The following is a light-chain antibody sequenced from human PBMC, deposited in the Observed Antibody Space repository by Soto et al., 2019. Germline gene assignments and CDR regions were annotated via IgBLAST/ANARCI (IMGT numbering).Light chain of an antibody. CDR3: QQANSFPRT. CDR2: SAS. Sequence: DIQMTQSPSSVSASVADRVTITFRASQAISTWLAWYQQNPGKAPKLLIYSASNLQSGVPSRFNGSGSGTDFTLTISSLQPEDFATYYCQQANSFPRTFGQGTKVEIK. V-gene: IGKV1D-12*01. CDR1: QAISTW. J-gene: IGKJ1*01.